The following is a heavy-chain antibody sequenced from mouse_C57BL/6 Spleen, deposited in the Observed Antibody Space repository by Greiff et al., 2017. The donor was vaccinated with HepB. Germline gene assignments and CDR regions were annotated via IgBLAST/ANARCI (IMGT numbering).Heavy chain of an antibody. CDR3: TRRRQLRLPYFDY. Sequence: VQLQQSGAELVRPGASVTLSCKASGYTFTDYEMHWVKQTPVHGLEWIGAIDPETGGTAYNQKFKGKAILTADKSSSTAYMELRSLTSEDSAVYYCTRRRQLRLPYFDYWGQGTTLTVSS. J-gene: IGHJ2*01. CDR2: IDPETGGT. V-gene: IGHV1-15*01. D-gene: IGHD3-2*02. CDR1: GYTFTDYE.